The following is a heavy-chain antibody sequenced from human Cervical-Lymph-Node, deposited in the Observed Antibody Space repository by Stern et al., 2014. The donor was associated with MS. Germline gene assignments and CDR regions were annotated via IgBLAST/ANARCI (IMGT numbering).Heavy chain of an antibody. V-gene: IGHV1-46*01. Sequence: QVQLVQSGAEVKEPGASVKVSCAASGYTFSDYKIQWVRQAPGPGLEWLGMISPDGCRKAYAPKFRGRVTMTRDKSTATVYMELNSLRSEDTAVYFCARVAPTVGAAYWGQGTLVTVSS. CDR3: ARVAPTVGAAY. D-gene: IGHD1-26*01. CDR2: ISPDGCRK. CDR1: GYTFSDYK. J-gene: IGHJ4*02.